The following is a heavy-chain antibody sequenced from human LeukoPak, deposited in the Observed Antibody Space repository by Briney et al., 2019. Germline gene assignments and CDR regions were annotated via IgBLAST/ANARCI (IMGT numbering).Heavy chain of an antibody. J-gene: IGHJ4*02. Sequence: GGSLRLSCAASGFTFSSHGMHWVRPAPGKGLEWVAVIANDGRDKKYADSVKGRFTISRDNSKNTLYLQMNSLRAEDTAVYYCAKDGRVAAAAYYFDYWGQGTLATVSS. CDR1: GFTFSSHG. V-gene: IGHV3-30*18. CDR2: IANDGRDK. D-gene: IGHD6-13*01. CDR3: AKDGRVAAAAYYFDY.